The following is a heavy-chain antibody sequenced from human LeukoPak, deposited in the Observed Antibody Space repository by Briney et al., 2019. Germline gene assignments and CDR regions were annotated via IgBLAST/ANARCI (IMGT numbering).Heavy chain of an antibody. D-gene: IGHD3-3*01. V-gene: IGHV4-39*01. Sequence: PSETLSLTCTVSGGSISSSSYYGGWIRQPPGKGLEWIGRIYYSGSTYYNPSLRSRVTISVDTSKNQFSLKLSSVTAADTAVYYCASELLEWVYFDYWGQGTLVTVSS. CDR3: ASELLEWVYFDY. J-gene: IGHJ4*02. CDR2: IYYSGST. CDR1: GGSISSSSYY.